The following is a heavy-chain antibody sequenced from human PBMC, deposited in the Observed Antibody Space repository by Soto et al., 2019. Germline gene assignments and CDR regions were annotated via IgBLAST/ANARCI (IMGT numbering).Heavy chain of an antibody. CDR2: ISSSSSYI. CDR3: AREGMYYDFWSGYAPPSFYFDY. V-gene: IGHV3-21*01. D-gene: IGHD3-3*01. CDR1: GFTFSSYS. Sequence: GGSLRLSCAAFGFTFSSYSMNWVRQAPGKGLEWVSSISSSSSYIYYADSVKGRFTISRDNAKNSLYLQMNSLRAEDTAVYYCAREGMYYDFWSGYAPPSFYFDYWGQGTLVTVSS. J-gene: IGHJ4*02.